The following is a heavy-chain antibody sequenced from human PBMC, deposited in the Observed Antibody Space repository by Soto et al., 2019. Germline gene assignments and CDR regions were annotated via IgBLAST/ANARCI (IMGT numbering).Heavy chain of an antibody. J-gene: IGHJ4*02. Sequence: SETLSLTCTVSGGSISSYYWSWIRQPPGKGLEWIGYIYYSGSTNYNPSLKSRVTISVDTSKNQFSLKLSSVTAADTAVYYCARETDYGGNSPFDYWGQGTLVTVSS. CDR3: ARETDYGGNSPFDY. V-gene: IGHV4-59*01. CDR1: GGSISSYY. D-gene: IGHD4-17*01. CDR2: IYYSGST.